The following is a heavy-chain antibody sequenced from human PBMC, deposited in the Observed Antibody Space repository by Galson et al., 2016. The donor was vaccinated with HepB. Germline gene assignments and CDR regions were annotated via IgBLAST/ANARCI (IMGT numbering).Heavy chain of an antibody. D-gene: IGHD3-10*01. CDR1: GFTFTNAW. J-gene: IGHJ4*02. Sequence: SLRLSCAASGFTFTNAWMNWVRQAPGKGLEWVGRIKSKADGGTTDYAAPVRGKFTISRDDSKKTLYMQMSSLKTEDTAVYYCTTVFPQGVSIWGQGTLVTVSS. V-gene: IGHV3-15*01. CDR2: IKSKADGGTT. CDR3: TTVFPQGVSI.